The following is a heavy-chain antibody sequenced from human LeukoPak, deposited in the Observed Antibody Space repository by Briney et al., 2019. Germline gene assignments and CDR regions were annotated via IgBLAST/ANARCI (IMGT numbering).Heavy chain of an antibody. CDR2: VWYDGNNK. J-gene: IGHJ4*02. Sequence: GGSLSLFCAASGFTYRRYGMHWVPEAPGKGLVGVAIVWYDGNNKYYADSVKGRFTVSRDNSKDTVSLQLNSLRAEDTAVYYCARGSGAAAGAFDYWGQGTLVTVPS. CDR1: GFTYRRYG. D-gene: IGHD6-13*01. CDR3: ARGSGAAAGAFDY. V-gene: IGHV3-33*01.